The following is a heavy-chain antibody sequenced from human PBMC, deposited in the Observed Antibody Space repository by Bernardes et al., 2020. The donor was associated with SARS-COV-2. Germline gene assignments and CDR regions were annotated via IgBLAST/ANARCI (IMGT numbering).Heavy chain of an antibody. Sequence: GGSLRLSCAASGFTFSDYYMSWIRQAPGKGLEWVSYISSSSSYTNYADSVKGRFTISRDNAKNSLYLQMNSLRAEDTAVYYCASPAIMNTPVLRFLEWLPPLYYYYGMDVWGQGTTVTVSS. CDR3: ASPAIMNTPVLRFLEWLPPLYYYYGMDV. V-gene: IGHV3-11*06. J-gene: IGHJ6*02. D-gene: IGHD3-3*01. CDR2: ISSSSSYT. CDR1: GFTFSDYY.